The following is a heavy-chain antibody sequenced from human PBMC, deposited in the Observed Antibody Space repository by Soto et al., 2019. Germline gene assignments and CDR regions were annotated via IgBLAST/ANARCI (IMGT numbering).Heavy chain of an antibody. V-gene: IGHV4-31*03. CDR2: IYYSGST. CDR3: ARDCVRPSHNYYGSGSYYNPHYYYGMDV. D-gene: IGHD3-10*01. J-gene: IGHJ6*02. CDR1: GGSISSGGYY. Sequence: PSETLSLTCTVSGGSISSGGYYWSWIRQHPGKGLEWIGYIYYSGSTYYNPSLKSRVTISVDTSKNQFSLKLSSVTAADTAVYYCARDCVRPSHNYYGSGSYYNPHYYYGMDVWGQGTTVTVSS.